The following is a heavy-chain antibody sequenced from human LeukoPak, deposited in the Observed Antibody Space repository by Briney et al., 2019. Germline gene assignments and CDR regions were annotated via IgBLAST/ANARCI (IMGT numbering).Heavy chain of an antibody. D-gene: IGHD1-14*01. CDR1: GFTFSGHW. CDR2: INQGGSDK. Sequence: AGGSLRLSCAASGFTFSGHWMSWVGQAPGKGLEWVANINQGGSDKYYVDSVKGRFTISRDNANNLLYLQMNSLRGEDTAVYYCTRDRSRAEDDWGQGTLVTVSS. V-gene: IGHV3-7*01. CDR3: TRDRSRAEDD. J-gene: IGHJ4*02.